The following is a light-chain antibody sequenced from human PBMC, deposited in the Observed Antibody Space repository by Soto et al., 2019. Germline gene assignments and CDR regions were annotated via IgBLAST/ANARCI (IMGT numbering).Light chain of an antibody. CDR1: SSNIGAGYD. J-gene: IGLJ2*01. CDR3: QSYDSSLSGYVV. V-gene: IGLV1-40*01. CDR2: GTS. Sequence: QSVLTQPPSVSGAPGQRVTISCTGRSSNIGAGYDVHWYQQLPGTAPKLLIYGTSTRPSGVPDRFSGSKSGTSASLAITGLQAEDEADYYCQSYDSSLSGYVVFGGGTKLTV.